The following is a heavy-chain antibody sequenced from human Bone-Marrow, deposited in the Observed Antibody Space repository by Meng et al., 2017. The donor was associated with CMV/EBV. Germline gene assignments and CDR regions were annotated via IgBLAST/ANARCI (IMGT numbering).Heavy chain of an antibody. V-gene: IGHV4-34*01. D-gene: IGHD5-12*01. CDR2: INHSGST. CDR1: GGSFSGYY. CDR3: ARAIWGSGYAILDY. Sequence: ETLSLTCAVYGGSFSGYYWSWIRQPPGKGLEWIGEINHSGSTNYNPSLKSRVTISVDTSKNQFSLKLSSVTAADTAVYYCARAIWGSGYAILDYWGQGTLVTVSS. J-gene: IGHJ4*02.